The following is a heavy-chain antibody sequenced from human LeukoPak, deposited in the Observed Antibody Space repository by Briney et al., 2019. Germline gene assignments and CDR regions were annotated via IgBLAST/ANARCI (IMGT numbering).Heavy chain of an antibody. CDR1: GFTFSSYW. CDR2: INSDGSNT. CDR3: ARPSGVGAFDI. Sequence: PEGSLRLSCAASGFTFSSYWMHWVRQGPGKGLVWVSRINSDGSNTEYADSVKGRFTVSRDNAKNTLYLQMNSLRAEDTAVYYCARPSGVGAFDIRGQGTKVTVSS. J-gene: IGHJ3*02. V-gene: IGHV3-74*03.